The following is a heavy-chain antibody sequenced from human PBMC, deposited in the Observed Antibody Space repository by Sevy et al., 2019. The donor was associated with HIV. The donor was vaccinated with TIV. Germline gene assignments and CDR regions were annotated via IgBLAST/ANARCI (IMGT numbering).Heavy chain of an antibody. CDR2: LNGVDVSA. D-gene: IGHD3-22*01. J-gene: IGHJ4*02. CDR3: AKNGGLYYDSSGYD. V-gene: IGHV3-23*01. CDR1: GFTFSSYA. Sequence: GGSLRLSCAASGFTFSSYAMTWFRQAPGKGLEWVSTLNGVDVSAYYADFVKGRFTISRDNSKNTLYLQMNSLRVEDTAVYFCAKNGGLYYDSSGYDWGQGTLVTVSS.